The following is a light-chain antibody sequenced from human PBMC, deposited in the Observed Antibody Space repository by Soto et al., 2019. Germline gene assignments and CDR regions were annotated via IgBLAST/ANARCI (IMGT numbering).Light chain of an antibody. V-gene: IGLV2-14*01. J-gene: IGLJ1*01. Sequence: QSVLTQPASVSGSPGQSITISCSGTSSDVGGYNYVSWYQQHPGKAPKVMIYDVSNRPSGVSNRFSGSKSGNTASLTISGPQAEDEADYYCYSYTTSSTYVFGTGTKLTVL. CDR1: SSDVGGYNY. CDR2: DVS. CDR3: YSYTTSSTYV.